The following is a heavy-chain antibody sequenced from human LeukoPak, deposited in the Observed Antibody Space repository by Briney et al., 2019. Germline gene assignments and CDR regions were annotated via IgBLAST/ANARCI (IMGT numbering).Heavy chain of an antibody. CDR2: IYYSGST. J-gene: IGHJ6*02. CDR3: ARHRHSSSSYYYYGMDV. CDR1: GGSISSSSYY. V-gene: IGHV4-39*01. D-gene: IGHD6-6*01. Sequence: PSETLSLTCTVSGGSISSSSYYWGWIRQPPGKGLEWIGSIYYSGSTFYNPSLKSRVTISVDTSKNQFSLKLSSVTAADTAVYYCARHRHSSSSYYYYGMDVWGQGTTVTVSS.